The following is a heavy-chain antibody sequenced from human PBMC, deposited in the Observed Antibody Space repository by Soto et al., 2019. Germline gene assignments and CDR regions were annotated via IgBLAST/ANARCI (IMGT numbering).Heavy chain of an antibody. CDR1: GGSISSDY. Sequence: SETLSLTCSVSGGSISSDYWSWIRQPPGKGLQWIGYISYSGTTNYIPSPKSRVTISVDTSKNQFSLKLRSVTAADTAVYYCVRGRRGNSTGYYYQSSFDYWGQGTPVTVSS. V-gene: IGHV4-59*01. CDR2: ISYSGTT. D-gene: IGHD3-22*01. CDR3: VRGRRGNSTGYYYQSSFDY. J-gene: IGHJ4*02.